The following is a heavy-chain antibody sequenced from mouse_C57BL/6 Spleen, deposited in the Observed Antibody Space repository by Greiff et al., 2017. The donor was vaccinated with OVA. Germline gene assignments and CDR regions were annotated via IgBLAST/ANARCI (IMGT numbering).Heavy chain of an antibody. J-gene: IGHJ4*01. CDR3: ARQGTTVEGAMDY. D-gene: IGHD1-1*01. Sequence: EVNVVESGGDLVKPGGSLKLSCAASGFTFSSYGMSWVRQTPDKRLEWVATISSGGSYTYYPDSVKGRFTISRDNAKNTLYLQMSSLKSEDTAMYYCARQGTTVEGAMDYWGQGTSVTVSS. CDR1: GFTFSSYG. CDR2: ISSGGSYT. V-gene: IGHV5-6*01.